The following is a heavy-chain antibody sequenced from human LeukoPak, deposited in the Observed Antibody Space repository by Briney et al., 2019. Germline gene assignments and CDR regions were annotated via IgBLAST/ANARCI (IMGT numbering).Heavy chain of an antibody. J-gene: IGHJ4*02. CDR2: IKQDGSER. CDR1: GFTFSSYW. Sequence: GGSLRLSCAASGFTFSSYWMSWVRQAPGKGLEWVGNIKQDGSERYYVDSVKGRFTIFRDNAKNSLYLVMNNLRAEDTAVYYCAREMGYISSYFDHWGQGTLVTVSS. V-gene: IGHV3-7*01. CDR3: AREMGYISSYFDH. D-gene: IGHD6-13*01.